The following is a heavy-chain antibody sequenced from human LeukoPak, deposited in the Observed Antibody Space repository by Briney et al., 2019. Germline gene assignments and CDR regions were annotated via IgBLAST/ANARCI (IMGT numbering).Heavy chain of an antibody. V-gene: IGHV4-39*01. CDR2: IYYSGST. J-gene: IGHJ4*02. D-gene: IGHD1-26*01. CDR1: GGSISSSSYY. CDR3: ARPSRELPAPFDY. Sequence: PSETLSLTCTVSGGSISSSSYYWGWIRQPPGKGLEWIGSIYYSGSTYYNPSLKSRVTISVDTSKNQFSLKLSFVTAADTAVYYCARPSRELPAPFDYWGQGTLVTVSS.